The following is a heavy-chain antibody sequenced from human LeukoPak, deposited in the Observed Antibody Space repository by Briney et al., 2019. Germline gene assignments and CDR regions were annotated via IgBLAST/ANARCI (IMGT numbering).Heavy chain of an antibody. D-gene: IGHD6-19*01. J-gene: IGHJ4*02. CDR1: GFTFSDYY. CDR3: ARGYSSGWSPYYFDY. V-gene: IGHV3-11*01. Sequence: GGSLRLSCAASGFTFSDYYMSWIRQAPGKGLEGVSYISSSGSTIYYADSVKGRFTISRDNAKNSLYLQMNSLRAEDTAVYYCARGYSSGWSPYYFDYWGQGTLVTVSS. CDR2: ISSSGSTI.